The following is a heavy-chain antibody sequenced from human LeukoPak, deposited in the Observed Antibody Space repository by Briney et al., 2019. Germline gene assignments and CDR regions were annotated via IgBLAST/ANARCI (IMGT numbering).Heavy chain of an antibody. CDR2: IFGGGGT. CDR3: ASLRGMDV. J-gene: IGHJ6*02. V-gene: IGHV3-66*01. CDR1: GFTLSTNY. Sequence: GGSLRLSCAASGFTLSTNYMSWVRQAPGNGLEWVSVIFGGGGTSYADSVEGRFTVSRDNSKNTLYLQMNSLRAEDTAVYYCASLRGMDVWGQGTTVTVSS.